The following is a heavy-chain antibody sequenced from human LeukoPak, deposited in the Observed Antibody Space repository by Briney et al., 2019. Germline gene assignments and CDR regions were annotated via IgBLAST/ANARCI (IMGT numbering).Heavy chain of an antibody. J-gene: IGHJ6*04. CDR2: IYLGVST. V-gene: IGHV4-4*09. Sequence: PSETLSLTCTISGDSLGTYYWTWIRQPPGKGLEWIGYIYLGVSTNYYPSLKSRVTLSVDTSKNQFSLRLTSLTAADTATYYCARWALKGYYADVWGTGTTVIVSS. CDR3: ARWALKGYYADV. D-gene: IGHD2-2*01. CDR1: GDSLGTYY.